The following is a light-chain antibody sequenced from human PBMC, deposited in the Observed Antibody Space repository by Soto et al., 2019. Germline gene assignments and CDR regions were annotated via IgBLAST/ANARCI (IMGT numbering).Light chain of an antibody. V-gene: IGLV1-40*01. CDR2: GNS. CDR1: SSNIGAGYD. J-gene: IGLJ2*01. CDR3: QSYDSSLSGFVV. Sequence: QAVLTQPPSVSGAPGQRVTISCTGSSSNIGAGYDVHWYQQLPGTAPKLLIYGNSNRPSGVPDRFSGSKSGTSASLAITGLQAEDEADYYSQSYDSSLSGFVVFGGGTKPTVL.